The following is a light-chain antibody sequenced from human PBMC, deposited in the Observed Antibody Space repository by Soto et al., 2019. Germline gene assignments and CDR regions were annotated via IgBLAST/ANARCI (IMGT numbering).Light chain of an antibody. CDR2: WAS. Sequence: DIQMTQSPSTLSASVGDRVIIACRASQSISSRLAWYQQKPGKAPNLLIYWASSLESGVPSRFSGSGSGTEFTLTISSLQPDDFATYYCHQYNRFPYTFGQGTKLEIK. CDR1: QSISSR. V-gene: IGKV1-5*03. J-gene: IGKJ2*01. CDR3: HQYNRFPYT.